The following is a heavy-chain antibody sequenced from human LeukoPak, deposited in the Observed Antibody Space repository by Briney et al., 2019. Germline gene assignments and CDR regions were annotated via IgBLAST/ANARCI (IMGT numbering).Heavy chain of an antibody. Sequence: GRSLRLSCAASGFTFSSYAMHWVRQAPGKGLEWVAVISYDGSNKYYADYVKGRFTISRNNSKNTLYLQMNSLRAEDTAVYYCAKAIAYCGGDCYPPHWGQGTLVTVSS. CDR2: ISYDGSNK. CDR3: AKAIAYCGGDCYPPH. J-gene: IGHJ4*02. D-gene: IGHD2-21*02. V-gene: IGHV3-30-3*01. CDR1: GFTFSSYA.